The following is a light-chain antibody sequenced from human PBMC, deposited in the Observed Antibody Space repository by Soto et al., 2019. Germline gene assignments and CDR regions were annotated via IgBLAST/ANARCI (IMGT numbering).Light chain of an antibody. CDR3: AVWDDALNGRV. CDR1: SSNIGSNT. CDR2: SNN. V-gene: IGLV1-44*01. Sequence: QSVLTQPPSASRTPGQKVTISCSGSSSNIGSNTVNWYQQFPGTAPKPLIHSNNQRPSGVPDRFSASKSGTSASLAISGLQSEDEADYYCAVWDDALNGRVFGGGTKLTVL. J-gene: IGLJ3*02.